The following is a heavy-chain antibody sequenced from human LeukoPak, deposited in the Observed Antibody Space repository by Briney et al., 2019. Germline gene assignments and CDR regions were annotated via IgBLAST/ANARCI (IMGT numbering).Heavy chain of an antibody. D-gene: IGHD6-13*01. J-gene: IGHJ4*02. V-gene: IGHV4-59*01. CDR2: IHYSGST. CDR3: ARATAGTGYYFDY. Sequence: SETLSLTCTVSGGSIRSYYRSWIRQPPRKGLEWLGYIHYSGSTNYNPSLKSRVTISVDTSKNQFSLKLSSVTAADTALYYCARATAGTGYYFDYWGQGTLVTVSS. CDR1: GGSIRSYY.